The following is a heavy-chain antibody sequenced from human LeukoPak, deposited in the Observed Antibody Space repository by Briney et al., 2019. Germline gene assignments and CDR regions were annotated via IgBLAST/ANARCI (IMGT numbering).Heavy chain of an antibody. CDR2: IIPILGIA. D-gene: IGHD3-10*01. CDR3: ARVWRGVGGYDAFDI. CDR1: GGTFSSYA. J-gene: IGHJ3*02. Sequence: ASVKVSCKASGGTFSSYAISWVRQAPGQGLEWMGRIIPILGIANYAQKFQGRVTITADKSTSTAYMELSSLRSEDTAVYYCARVWRGVGGYDAFDIWGQGTMVTVSS. V-gene: IGHV1-69*04.